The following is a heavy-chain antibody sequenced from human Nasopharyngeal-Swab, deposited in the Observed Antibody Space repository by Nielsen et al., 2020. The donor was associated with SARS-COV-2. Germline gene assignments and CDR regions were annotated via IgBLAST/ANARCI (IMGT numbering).Heavy chain of an antibody. D-gene: IGHD3-22*01. CDR2: INHRGST. V-gene: IGHV4-34*01. J-gene: IGHJ4*02. CDR3: ARGSLVVVTIGTFDY. Sequence: WIPKPPGKGLEWIGEINHRGSTNYNPSLKSRFTISVDTSKNQFSLELSSVTAADTAVYYCARGSLVVVTIGTFDYWGQGTLVTVSS.